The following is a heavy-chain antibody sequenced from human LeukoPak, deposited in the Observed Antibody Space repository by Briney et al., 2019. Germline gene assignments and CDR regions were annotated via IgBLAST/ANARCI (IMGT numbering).Heavy chain of an antibody. Sequence: PSQTLSLTCTVSGGSISSGDYYWSWIRQPPGKGLEWIGYIYYSGSTYYNPSLQSRITISVDTSKNQFSLKLSSVTAADTAVYYCARDMTTDYYYMDVWGKGTTVTVSS. CDR3: ARDMTTDYYYMDV. CDR2: IYYSGST. J-gene: IGHJ6*03. CDR1: GGSISSGDYY. V-gene: IGHV4-30-4*08. D-gene: IGHD4-11*01.